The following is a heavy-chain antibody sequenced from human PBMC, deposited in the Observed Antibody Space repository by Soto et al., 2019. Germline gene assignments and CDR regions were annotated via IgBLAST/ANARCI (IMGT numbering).Heavy chain of an antibody. Sequence: SETLSLTCAVYGGSLSGYYWSWIRQPPGKGLEWIGEINHSGSTNYNPSLKSRVTISVDTSKNQFSLKLSSVTAADTAVYYCARVRPWLTLYCSSTSCPNSFDPWGQGTLVTVSS. CDR1: GGSLSGYY. CDR2: INHSGST. D-gene: IGHD2-2*01. V-gene: IGHV4-34*01. J-gene: IGHJ5*02. CDR3: ARVRPWLTLYCSSTSCPNSFDP.